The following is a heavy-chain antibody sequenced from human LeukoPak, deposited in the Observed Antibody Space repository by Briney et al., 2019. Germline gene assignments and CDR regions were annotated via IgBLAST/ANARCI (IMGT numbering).Heavy chain of an antibody. D-gene: IGHD2-21*01. CDR3: ARGRIEDAGAFDY. Sequence: PGKGLEWIGYIHDSGSTYYKPSLKSRVTISVDTSKKQFSLKLSSVTAADTAVFYCARGRIEDAGAFDYWGQGTLVTVSS. CDR2: IHDSGST. V-gene: IGHV4-31*02. J-gene: IGHJ4*02.